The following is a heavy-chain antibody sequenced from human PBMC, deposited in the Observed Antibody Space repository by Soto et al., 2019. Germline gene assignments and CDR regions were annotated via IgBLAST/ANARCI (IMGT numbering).Heavy chain of an antibody. CDR2: IYPGDSDT. D-gene: IGHD2-15*01. CDR3: AQIRTVVAATGWFDP. J-gene: IGHJ5*02. CDR1: GYSFTSYW. Sequence: GESLKISCKGSGYSFTSYWIGWVRQMPGKGLEWMGIIYPGDSDTRYSPSFQGQVTISADKSISTAYLQWSSLKASDTAMYYCAQIRTVVAATGWFDPWGQGTLVTVS. V-gene: IGHV5-51*01.